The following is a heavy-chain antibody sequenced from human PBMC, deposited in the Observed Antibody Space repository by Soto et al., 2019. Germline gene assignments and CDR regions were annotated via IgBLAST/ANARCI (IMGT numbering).Heavy chain of an antibody. Sequence: GGSLRLSCAASGFTFSSYAMSWVRQAPGKGLEWVSAISGSGGSTYYADSVKGRFTISRDNSKNTLNLQMNSLRAEDTAVYYCAKVIADVSGSSDYYYYYGMDVWGQGTTVTVSS. CDR2: ISGSGGST. CDR1: GFTFSSYA. V-gene: IGHV3-23*01. CDR3: AKVIADVSGSSDYYYYYGMDV. D-gene: IGHD3-16*01. J-gene: IGHJ6*02.